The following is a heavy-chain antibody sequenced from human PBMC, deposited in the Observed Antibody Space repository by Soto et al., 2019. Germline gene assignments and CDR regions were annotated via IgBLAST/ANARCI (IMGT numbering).Heavy chain of an antibody. J-gene: IGHJ6*02. Sequence: QVQLVQSGAEVKKPGASVKVSCKASGYTFTSYGISWVRQAPGQGLEWMGWISAYNGNTNYAQKLQGRVTMTTDTSTSTAYMELRSLRADDTAVYYCARDGVDTATGYYCGMDVWGQGTTVTVSS. CDR3: ARDGVDTATGYYCGMDV. D-gene: IGHD5-18*01. V-gene: IGHV1-18*01. CDR1: GYTFTSYG. CDR2: ISAYNGNT.